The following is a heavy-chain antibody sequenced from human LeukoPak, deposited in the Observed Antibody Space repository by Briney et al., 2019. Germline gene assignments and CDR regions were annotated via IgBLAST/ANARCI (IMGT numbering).Heavy chain of an antibody. CDR1: GGTFSSYA. CDR3: ARDWSSGGYFDY. J-gene: IGHJ4*02. D-gene: IGHD3-10*01. CDR2: IIPIFGTA. Sequence: ASVKVSRKASGGTFSSYAISWVRQAPGQGLEWMGGIIPIFGTANYAQKFQGRVTITADESTSTAYMELSSLRSEDTAVYYCARDWSSGGYFDYWGQGTPVTVSS. V-gene: IGHV1-69*13.